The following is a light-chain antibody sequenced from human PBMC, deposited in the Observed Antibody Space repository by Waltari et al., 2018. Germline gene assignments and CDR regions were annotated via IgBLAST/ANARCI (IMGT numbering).Light chain of an antibody. J-gene: IGKJ2*01. CDR3: QQYYRTPPYT. Sequence: DIVMTQSPDSLAVSLGERATINCKSSQSVLYSSNNKNYLAWYQRKPGQPPKLLIYWGSTRGSVVHDGFSGSGCGTDFTLTISSLQAEDVAVYYCQQYYRTPPYTFGQGTKLEIK. CDR1: QSVLYSSNNKNY. CDR2: WGS. V-gene: IGKV4-1*01.